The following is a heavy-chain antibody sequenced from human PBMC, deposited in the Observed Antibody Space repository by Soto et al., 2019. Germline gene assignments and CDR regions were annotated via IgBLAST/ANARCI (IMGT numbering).Heavy chain of an antibody. CDR2: ISAYNGNT. CDR3: ARLSFDFWSRPLVY. Sequence: APVKVFGKASGYTFTSYGISWVRQAPGQGHEWMGWISAYNGNTNYAQKLQGRVTMPTDTSTSTAYMELRSLRSDDTAVYYCARLSFDFWSRPLVYCGQATLLTLS. J-gene: IGHJ4*02. D-gene: IGHD3-3*01. V-gene: IGHV1-18*01. CDR1: GYTFTSYG.